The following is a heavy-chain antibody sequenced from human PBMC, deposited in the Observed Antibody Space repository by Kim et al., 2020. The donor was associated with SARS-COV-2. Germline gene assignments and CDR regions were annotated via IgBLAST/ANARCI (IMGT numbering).Heavy chain of an antibody. CDR2: RT. D-gene: IGHD2-2*01. V-gene: IGHV3-23*01. Sequence: RTFDRDTVKGRFIISRDNSKNTLFLQLNSPGAEDTALYYCARESSRRADYWGQGTLVTVSS. J-gene: IGHJ4*02. CDR3: ARESSRRADY.